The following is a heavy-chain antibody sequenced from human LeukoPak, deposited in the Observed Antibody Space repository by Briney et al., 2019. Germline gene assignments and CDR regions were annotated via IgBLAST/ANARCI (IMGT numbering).Heavy chain of an antibody. D-gene: IGHD3-3*01. V-gene: IGHV3-23*01. J-gene: IGHJ5*02. Sequence: PGASLRLSCAASGFTVSSYAMSWVRQAPGKGLEWVSAISGSGGSTYYADSVKGRFTISRDNSKNTLYLQMNSLRAEDTAVYYCAKGNTDYDFWSGPTYNWFDPWGQGTLVTVSS. CDR2: ISGSGGST. CDR1: GFTVSSYA. CDR3: AKGNTDYDFWSGPTYNWFDP.